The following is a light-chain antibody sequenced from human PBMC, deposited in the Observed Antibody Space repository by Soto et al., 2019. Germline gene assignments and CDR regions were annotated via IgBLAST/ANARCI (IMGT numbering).Light chain of an antibody. Sequence: QSVLTQAASVFGSPGQSITISCTGTSSDVGGYNYVSWNQHHPGKAPKLMIYEVSYRPSGVSNRFSGSKSGNTASLTISGLQAEDEADYYCSSYTSSSTLYVFVTGTKVTVL. J-gene: IGLJ1*01. V-gene: IGLV2-14*01. CDR1: SSDVGGYNY. CDR3: SSYTSSSTLYV. CDR2: EVS.